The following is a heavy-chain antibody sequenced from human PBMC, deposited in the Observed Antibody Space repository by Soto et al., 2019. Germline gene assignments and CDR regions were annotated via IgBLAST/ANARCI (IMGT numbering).Heavy chain of an antibody. Sequence: SETLCLTCDVHGDYLSGYAWSWISQPPGKGLEWIGEITFRGVTNYHPSLKSRVSMSVDASKNRISLNVSSVTAADTALYFCARKLEASIRHVEWFSYKWFDPWGPGTPVTVSS. CDR3: ARKLEASIRHVEWFSYKWFDP. CDR2: ITFRGVT. V-gene: IGHV4-34*01. J-gene: IGHJ5*02. D-gene: IGHD3-9*01. CDR1: GDYLSGYA.